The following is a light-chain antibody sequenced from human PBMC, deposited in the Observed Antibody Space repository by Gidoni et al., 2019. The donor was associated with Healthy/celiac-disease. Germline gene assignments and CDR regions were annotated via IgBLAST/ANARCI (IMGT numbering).Light chain of an antibody. J-gene: IGLJ2*01. CDR2: QDS. CDR3: QAWDSSTVV. V-gene: IGLV3-1*01. Sequence: SYELTQPPSVSVSPGQTASITCSGDKLGDKYPCLYQQKPGPSPVLVIYQDSKRPSGIPGRFSGSNSGNTATLTISGTQAMDEADYYCQAWDSSTVVFGGGTKLTVL. CDR1: KLGDKY.